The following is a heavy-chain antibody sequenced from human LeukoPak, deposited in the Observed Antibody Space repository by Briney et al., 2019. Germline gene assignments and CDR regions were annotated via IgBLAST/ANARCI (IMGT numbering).Heavy chain of an antibody. D-gene: IGHD3-3*01. CDR2: INHSGST. CDR3: ARGGIFGVVFRFDY. V-gene: IGHV4-34*01. J-gene: IGHJ4*02. Sequence: PSETLSLTCAVYGGSFSGYYWSWIRQPPGKGLEWIGEINHSGSTNYNPSLKSRVTISVDTSKNQFSLKLSSVTAADPAVYYCARGGIFGVVFRFDYWGQGTLVTVSS. CDR1: GGSFSGYY.